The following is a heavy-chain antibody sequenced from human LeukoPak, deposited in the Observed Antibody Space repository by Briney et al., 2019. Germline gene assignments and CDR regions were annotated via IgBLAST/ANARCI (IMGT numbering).Heavy chain of an antibody. CDR2: IYTSGST. D-gene: IGHD2-15*01. V-gene: IGHV4-4*07. Sequence: SETLSLTCTVSGGSISSYYWSWIRQPAGKGLEWIGRIYTSGSTNYNPSLMSRVTVSVDTSKNQSSLKLSSVTAADTAVYYCARVGQGYCSGGSCSLYNWFDSWGQGTLVTVSS. J-gene: IGHJ5*01. CDR3: ARVGQGYCSGGSCSLYNWFDS. CDR1: GGSISSYY.